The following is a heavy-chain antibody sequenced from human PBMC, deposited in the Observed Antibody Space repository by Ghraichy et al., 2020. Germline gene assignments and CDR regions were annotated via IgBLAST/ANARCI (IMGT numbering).Heavy chain of an antibody. CDR3: ARALARAHFYYGLDV. D-gene: IGHD3-3*02. Sequence: SETLSLTCTVSGGSVSSGSYYWSWMRQPPGKELELIGYMSSSGSTNYNPSLKNRVSISVDTSKTQFSLKLTSATAADTAMYYGARALARAHFYYGLDVWGQGTSVTVSS. CDR2: MSSSGST. V-gene: IGHV4-61*01. J-gene: IGHJ6*02. CDR1: GGSVSSGSYY.